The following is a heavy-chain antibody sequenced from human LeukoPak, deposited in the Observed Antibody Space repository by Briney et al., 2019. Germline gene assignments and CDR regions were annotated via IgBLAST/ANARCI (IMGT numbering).Heavy chain of an antibody. CDR3: AREDNLGSGSSPNDY. J-gene: IGHJ4*02. CDR1: GYTFTGYY. D-gene: IGHD6-19*01. Sequence: ASVKVSCKASGYTFTGYYMDWVRQAPGQGLEWMGRINPNSGGTNYAQKFQGRVTMTRDTSISTAYMELSRLRSDDTAVYYCAREDNLGSGSSPNDYWGQGALVTVSS. V-gene: IGHV1-2*06. CDR2: INPNSGGT.